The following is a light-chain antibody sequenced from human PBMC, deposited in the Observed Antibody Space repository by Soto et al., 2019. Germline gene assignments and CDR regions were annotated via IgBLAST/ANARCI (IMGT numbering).Light chain of an antibody. CDR3: QQPNAYPLT. CDR1: QGTSSY. CDR2: GAS. V-gene: IGKV1-9*01. Sequence: DIQLTQSPSFLSASVGDRVTITCRASQGTSSYLACFQQKPGRAPKLLIYGASTLQSGVQARFSGSGSGTDFALTISNLQPEDFATYYCQQPNAYPLTVGQGTRLEIK. J-gene: IGKJ5*01.